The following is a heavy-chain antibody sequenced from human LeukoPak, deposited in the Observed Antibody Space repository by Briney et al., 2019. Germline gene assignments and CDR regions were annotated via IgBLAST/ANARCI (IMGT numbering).Heavy chain of an antibody. D-gene: IGHD4-17*01. V-gene: IGHV4-31*03. J-gene: IGHJ5*02. CDR3: ARAFYGDYEDNWFDP. CDR2: IYYSGST. CDR1: GGSISSGGYY. Sequence: PSQTLSLTCTVSGGSISSGGYYWSWIRQHPGKGLEWIGYIYYSGSTYYNPSLKSRVTISVDTSKNQSSLKLSSVTAADTAVYYCARAFYGDYEDNWFDPWGQGTLVTVSS.